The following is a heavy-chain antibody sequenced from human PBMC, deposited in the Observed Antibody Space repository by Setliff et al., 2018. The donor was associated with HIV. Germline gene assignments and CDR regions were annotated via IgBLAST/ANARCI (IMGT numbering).Heavy chain of an antibody. CDR1: GYTFTSYG. CDR2: IIPIFGTA. Sequence: SVKVSCKASGYTFTSYGISWVRQAPGQGLEWMGRIIPIFGTANYAQKFQGRVTITADKSTSTAYMEVSSLKSEDTAMYYCARARRIIGNVGSHFYYMDLWGKGTTVTVSS. V-gene: IGHV1-69*06. D-gene: IGHD3-3*02. CDR3: ARARRIIGNVGSHFYYMDL. J-gene: IGHJ6*03.